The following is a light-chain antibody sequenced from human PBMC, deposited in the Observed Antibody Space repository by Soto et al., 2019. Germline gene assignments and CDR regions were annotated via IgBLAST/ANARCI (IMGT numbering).Light chain of an antibody. V-gene: IGLV1-47*02. CDR1: SSDVVNDL. CDR3: AAWDDSLSGQV. CDR2: NNN. J-gene: IGLJ3*02. Sequence: QSALTQPASVSGSPGQSITISCTGTSSDVVNDLLVSWYQQIPGTAPKLLIFNNNQRPSGIPDRFSGSKSGTSASLAISGLRSGDEADYHCAAWDDSLSGQVFGGGTKVTVL.